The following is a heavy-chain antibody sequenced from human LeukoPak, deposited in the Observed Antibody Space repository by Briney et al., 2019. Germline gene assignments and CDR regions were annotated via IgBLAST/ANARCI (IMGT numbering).Heavy chain of an antibody. CDR1: GGSISSYY. V-gene: IGHV4-59*12. CDR2: IYYSGST. J-gene: IGHJ6*03. D-gene: IGHD3-10*01. CDR3: ARATSLGGMDV. Sequence: SETLSLTCTVSGGSISSYYWSWIRQPPAKGREGIGYIYYSGSTNYNPSLHSRVPMSVDKCKNQFSLKPGTVTAGDTAVYYWARATSLGGMDVWGKGTTVTVSS.